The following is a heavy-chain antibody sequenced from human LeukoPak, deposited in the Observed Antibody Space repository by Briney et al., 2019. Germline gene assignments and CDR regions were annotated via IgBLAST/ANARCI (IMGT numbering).Heavy chain of an antibody. CDR2: IYYSGST. Sequence: SETLSLTCTVSGGSISSYYWSWIRQPPGKGVEWIGYIYYSGSTNYNPSLKSRVTISVDTSKNQFSLKLSSVTAADTAVYYCARARRITMVRGVITYYFDYWGQGTLVTVSS. CDR3: ARARRITMVRGVITYYFDY. D-gene: IGHD3-10*01. V-gene: IGHV4-59*01. CDR1: GGSISSYY. J-gene: IGHJ4*02.